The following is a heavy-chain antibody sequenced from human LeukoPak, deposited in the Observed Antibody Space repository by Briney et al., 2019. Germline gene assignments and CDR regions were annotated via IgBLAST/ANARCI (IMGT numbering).Heavy chain of an antibody. CDR2: ISSDGKNK. V-gene: IGHV3-30*03. CDR1: GFTFSSYS. Sequence: GGSLRLSCATSGFTFSSYSIHWVRQPPGKGLEWVSVISSDGKNKYYADSVRGRFAVSRDNSKNTLYLQMNSLRTEDTAVYYCARGRYTSTNWFDPWGQGTLVTVSS. D-gene: IGHD1-26*01. CDR3: ARGRYTSTNWFDP. J-gene: IGHJ5*02.